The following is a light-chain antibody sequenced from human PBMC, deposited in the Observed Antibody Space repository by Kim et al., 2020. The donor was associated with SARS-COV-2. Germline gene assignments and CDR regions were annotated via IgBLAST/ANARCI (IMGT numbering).Light chain of an antibody. Sequence: DIQMTQSPSTVSASVGDRVTITCRASQTISSWVAWYQQKPGKAPKLLIYKASGLESGVPSRFSGSGSGTEFTLTINSLQPDDFATYYCQQYNSYPLTFGGGTKVDIK. CDR3: QQYNSYPLT. CDR2: KAS. J-gene: IGKJ4*01. CDR1: QTISSW. V-gene: IGKV1-5*03.